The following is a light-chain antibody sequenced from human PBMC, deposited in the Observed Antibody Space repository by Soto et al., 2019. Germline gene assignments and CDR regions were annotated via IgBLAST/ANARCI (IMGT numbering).Light chain of an antibody. Sequence: DIQMTQSPSFVSASVGDRVTITCRASQSIDNWLAWYQQKPGKAPKLLIYGATTLQSGVPSRFSGSRSGTDYTLTIGSLQPEDFATYYCQQLNGSPWTFGQGTRVEIK. V-gene: IGKV1-5*01. CDR2: GAT. J-gene: IGKJ1*01. CDR1: QSIDNW. CDR3: QQLNGSPWT.